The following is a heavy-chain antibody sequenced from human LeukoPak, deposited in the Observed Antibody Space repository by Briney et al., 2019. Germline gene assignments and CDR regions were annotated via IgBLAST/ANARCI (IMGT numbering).Heavy chain of an antibody. D-gene: IGHD4-17*01. Sequence: PSETLSLTCAVSGDSITSYYWNWIRQPPGKGLEWIGYLHYTGSTDYNPSLRSRLILSVDTARNQVSLKLTSVTAADTAVYYCTRERSTVTFDYWGQGTLVTVSS. V-gene: IGHV4-59*01. CDR3: TRERSTVTFDY. CDR1: GDSITSYY. CDR2: LHYTGST. J-gene: IGHJ4*02.